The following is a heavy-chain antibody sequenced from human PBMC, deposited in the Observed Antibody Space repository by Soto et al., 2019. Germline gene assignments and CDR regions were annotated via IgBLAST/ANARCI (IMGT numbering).Heavy chain of an antibody. CDR2: IYYSGST. J-gene: IGHJ5*02. CDR1: GGSISSGDYY. V-gene: IGHV4-30-4*01. CDR3: AREHNDFWSGLRFDP. D-gene: IGHD3-3*01. Sequence: SETLSLTCTVSGGSISSGDYYWSWIRQPPGKGLEWIGYIYYSGSTYYNPSLKSRVTLSVDRSKNQFSLKLSSVTAADTAVYYCAREHNDFWSGLRFDPWGQGTLVTVSS.